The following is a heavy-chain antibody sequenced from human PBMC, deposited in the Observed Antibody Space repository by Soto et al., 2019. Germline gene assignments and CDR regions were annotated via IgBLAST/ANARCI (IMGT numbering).Heavy chain of an antibody. D-gene: IGHD3-3*01. CDR2: IYYSGST. CDR3: ARSDAGTTIFGVVIPYYFDY. J-gene: IGHJ4*02. V-gene: IGHV4-30-4*08. CDR1: GGSVSSGSYY. Sequence: SETLSLTCTVSGGSVSSGSYYWSWIRQPPGKGLEWIGYIYYSGSTYYNPSLKSRVTISVDTSKNQFSLKLSSVTAADTAVYYCARSDAGTTIFGVVIPYYFDYWGQGTLVTVSS.